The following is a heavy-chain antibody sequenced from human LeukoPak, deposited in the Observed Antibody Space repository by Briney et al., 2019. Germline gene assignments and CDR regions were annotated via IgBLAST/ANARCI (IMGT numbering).Heavy chain of an antibody. D-gene: IGHD2-8*02. CDR3: ASDFRSYNIRWCLDY. CDR2: IKRDGSEK. Sequence: GGSLRLSCVASGFTFSGYWMSWVRQAPGKGLEWVANIKRDGSEKHYVDSVEGRFTISRDNAKNSVYLQMNSLRAEDTAVYYCASDFRSYNIRWCLDYWGQGTLVTVSS. J-gene: IGHJ4*02. V-gene: IGHV3-7*04. CDR1: GFTFSGYW.